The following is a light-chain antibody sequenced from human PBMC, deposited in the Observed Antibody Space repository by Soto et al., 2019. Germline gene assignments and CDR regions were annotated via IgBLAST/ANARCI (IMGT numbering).Light chain of an antibody. Sequence: EIVLTQSPGTLSLSPGERATLSCRASQSVSSSYLAWYQQKPGQAPRLLIYGASSRATGITDRFSGSGSGTDFTLTISRLEPEDFAVYYWQQYGSSPPTFGQGTKVEIK. CDR2: GAS. CDR1: QSVSSSY. J-gene: IGKJ1*01. V-gene: IGKV3-20*01. CDR3: QQYGSSPPT.